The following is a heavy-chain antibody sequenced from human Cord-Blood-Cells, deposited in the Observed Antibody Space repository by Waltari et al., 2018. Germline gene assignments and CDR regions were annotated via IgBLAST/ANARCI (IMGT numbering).Heavy chain of an antibody. CDR2: IIPIFGTA. Sequence: QVQLVQSGAEVKKPGSSVKVSCKASGGTFRRYAISWVRQAPGQGLDWMGGIIPIFGTANYAQKFQGRVTITADESTSTAYMELSSLRSEDTAVYYCAGPTTVTSDYYYYYMDVWGKGTTVTVSS. D-gene: IGHD4-4*01. CDR1: GGTFRRYA. CDR3: AGPTTVTSDYYYYYMDV. J-gene: IGHJ6*03. V-gene: IGHV1-69*01.